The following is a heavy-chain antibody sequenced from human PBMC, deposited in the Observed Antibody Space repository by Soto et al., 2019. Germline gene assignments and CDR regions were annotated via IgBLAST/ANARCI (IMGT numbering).Heavy chain of an antibody. CDR3: ATHVPRSLDFGGFDFLRARFDY. D-gene: IGHD5-12*01. CDR2: IYYSGDT. V-gene: IGHV4-39*01. Sequence: SETLSLTCTVSGASISSISYYWAWIRQPPGKGLEWIASIYYSGDTYNNPSLKSRVTMSVDTPKNQFSLKLSSVTAADTAVYYCATHVPRSLDFGGFDFLRARFDYWGLGMRVTVSS. CDR1: GASISSISYY. J-gene: IGHJ4*02.